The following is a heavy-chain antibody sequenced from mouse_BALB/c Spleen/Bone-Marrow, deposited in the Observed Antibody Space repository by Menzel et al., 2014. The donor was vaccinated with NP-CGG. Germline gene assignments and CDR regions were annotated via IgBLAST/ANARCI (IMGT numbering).Heavy chain of an antibody. CDR3: ARTTMITTGGYYAMDY. Sequence: VKLVESGAELARPGASVKLSCKAFGYTLTSYWVQWVKQRPGQGLEWIGAIYPGDGDTRYTQKFKGKATLTADKSSSTAYMQLSSLASEDSAVYYCARTTMITTGGYYAMDYWGQGTSVTVSS. CDR1: GYTLTSYW. J-gene: IGHJ4*01. CDR2: IYPGDGDT. D-gene: IGHD2-4*01. V-gene: IGHV1-87*01.